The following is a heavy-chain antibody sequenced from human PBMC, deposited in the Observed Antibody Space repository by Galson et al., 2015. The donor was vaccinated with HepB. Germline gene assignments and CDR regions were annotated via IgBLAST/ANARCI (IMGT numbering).Heavy chain of an antibody. CDR2: IYYSGST. J-gene: IGHJ4*02. V-gene: IGHV4-61*01. CDR3: ASPSYYYGSGGYNY. D-gene: IGHD3-10*01. Sequence: QVQLQESGPGLVKPSETLSLTCTVSGGSVSSGSYYWSWIRQPPGKGLEWIGYIYYSGSTNYNPSLKSRVTISVDTSKNQFSLKLSSVTAADTAVYYCASPSYYYGSGGYNYWGQGTLVTASS. CDR1: GGSVSSGSYY.